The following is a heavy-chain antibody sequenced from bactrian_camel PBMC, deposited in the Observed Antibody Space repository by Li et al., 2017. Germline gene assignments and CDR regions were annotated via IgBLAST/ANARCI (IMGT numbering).Heavy chain of an antibody. V-gene: IGHV3S19*01. J-gene: IGHJ6*01. Sequence: VQLVESGGDLVQPGGSLRLSWAASGFTFSSYWMYWVRQAPGKGLEWIFSIYTGGDITYYSDFVKGRFTISRDSAKKTLYLRMNRLNTEDTGRYYCAASTLPCHSGFFGQMIDRGYWAQGTQVTVS. CDR2: IYTGGDIT. CDR1: GFTFSSYW. D-gene: IGHD2*01. CDR3: AASTLPCHSGFFGQMIDRGY.